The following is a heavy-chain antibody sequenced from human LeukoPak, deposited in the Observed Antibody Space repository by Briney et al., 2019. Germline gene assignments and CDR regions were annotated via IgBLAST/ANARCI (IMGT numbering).Heavy chain of an antibody. CDR1: GYTFTSYG. Sequence: ASVKVSCKASGYTFTSYGISWVRQAPGQGLEWMGWISAYNGNTNYAQKLQGRVTMTTETSTSTAYMELRSLRSEDTAVYYCARSLVPAAIGNWFDPWGQGTLVTVSS. CDR2: ISAYNGNT. D-gene: IGHD2-2*02. V-gene: IGHV1-18*01. CDR3: ARSLVPAAIGNWFDP. J-gene: IGHJ5*02.